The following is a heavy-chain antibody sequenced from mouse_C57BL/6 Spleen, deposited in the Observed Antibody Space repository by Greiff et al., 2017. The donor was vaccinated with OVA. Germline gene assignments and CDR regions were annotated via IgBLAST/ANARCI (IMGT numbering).Heavy chain of an antibody. J-gene: IGHJ1*03. V-gene: IGHV10-1*01. CDR1: GFSFNTYA. CDR3: VRRVDYNWYFDV. CDR2: IRSKSNNYAT. D-gene: IGHD2-4*01. Sequence: EVKVVESGGGLVQPKGSLKLSCAASGFSFNTYAMNWVRQAPGQGLEWVARIRSKSNNYATSYADSGKDRFTISIDDSESMLYLQMNNLKTEDTAMYYCVRRVDYNWYFDVWGTGTTVTVSS.